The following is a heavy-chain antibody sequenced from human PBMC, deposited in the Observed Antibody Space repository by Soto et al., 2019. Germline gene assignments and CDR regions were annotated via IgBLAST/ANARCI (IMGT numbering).Heavy chain of an antibody. CDR2: IYHSGST. CDR3: ASGPYEYLQH. Sequence: SETLSLTCTVSGGYISSYSWSWIRQPPGKGLEWIGYIYHSGSTYYNPSLKSRVTISVDRSKNQFSLKLSSVTAADTAVYYCASGPYEYLQHWGQGALVTVSS. V-gene: IGHV4-30-2*01. J-gene: IGHJ1*01. CDR1: GGYISSYS.